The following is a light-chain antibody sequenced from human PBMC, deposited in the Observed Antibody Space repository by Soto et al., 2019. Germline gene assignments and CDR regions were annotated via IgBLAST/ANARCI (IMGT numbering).Light chain of an antibody. CDR2: DVS. Sequence: AIQVTQSPYSLSASVGDRDTITCRASQDIRGALAWYQQKPGKAPKLLIYDVSTVQSGVPSRFSGRGSGTEFTLTITSLQPEDFATYYCQQFNIYPITFGQGTRLDI. CDR1: QDIRGA. V-gene: IGKV1-13*02. J-gene: IGKJ5*01. CDR3: QQFNIYPIT.